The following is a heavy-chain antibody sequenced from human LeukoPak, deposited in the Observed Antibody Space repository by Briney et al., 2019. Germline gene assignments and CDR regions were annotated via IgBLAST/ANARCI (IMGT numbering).Heavy chain of an antibody. D-gene: IGHD2-15*01. CDR3: ARDLDGYCSGGSCSGG. V-gene: IGHV3-20*04. J-gene: IGHJ4*02. CDR1: GFTVSSNY. CDR2: INWNGGST. Sequence: GGSLRLSCAASGFTVSSNYMSWVRQAPGKGLEWVSGINWNGGSTGYADSVKGRFTISRDNAKNSLYLQMNSLRAEDTALYYCARDLDGYCSGGSCSGGWGQGTLVTVSS.